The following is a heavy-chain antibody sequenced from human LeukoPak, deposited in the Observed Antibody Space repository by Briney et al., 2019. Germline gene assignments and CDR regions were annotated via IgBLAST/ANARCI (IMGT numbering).Heavy chain of an antibody. CDR2: INTNTGNP. CDR3: ARGGFPRRHRLYVWGSYRSNYYYYYYMDV. Sequence: ASVKVSCKASGYTFTSYAMNWVRQAPGQGLEWMGWINTNTGNPTYAQGFTGRFVFSLDTSVSTAYLQISSLKAEDTAVYYCARGGFPRRHRLYVWGSYRSNYYYYYYMDVWGKGTAVTVSS. J-gene: IGHJ6*03. V-gene: IGHV7-4-1*02. D-gene: IGHD3-16*02. CDR1: GYTFTSYA.